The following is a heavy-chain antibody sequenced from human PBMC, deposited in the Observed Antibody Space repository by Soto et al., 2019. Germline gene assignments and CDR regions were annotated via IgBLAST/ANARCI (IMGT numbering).Heavy chain of an antibody. J-gene: IGHJ5*02. Sequence: PSETLSLTCTVSGGSISSAAYYWGWIRQPPGKGLEWIGNIYYSGSTYYNPSLKSRVTISVDTSKNQFSLKLSSVTAADTAVYYCARVPYYGSGSYWFDPWGQGTLVTVSS. CDR2: IYYSGST. CDR3: ARVPYYGSGSYWFDP. V-gene: IGHV4-30-4*01. CDR1: GGSISSAAYY. D-gene: IGHD3-10*01.